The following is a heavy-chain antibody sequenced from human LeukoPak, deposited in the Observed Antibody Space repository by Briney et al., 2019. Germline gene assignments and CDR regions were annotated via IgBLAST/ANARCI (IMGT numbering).Heavy chain of an antibody. J-gene: IGHJ3*02. CDR3: AKDGGSDPDSFDI. V-gene: IGHV3-30*02. CDR1: GFTFSSYW. Sequence: GGSLRLSCAASGFTFSSYWMSWVRQAPGKGLEWLAFIRYDGSNKNYADSVKGRFTISRDNTKNSLYLQMNSLRAEDTAVYYCAKDGGSDPDSFDIWGQGTMVTVSS. D-gene: IGHD2-15*01. CDR2: IRYDGSNK.